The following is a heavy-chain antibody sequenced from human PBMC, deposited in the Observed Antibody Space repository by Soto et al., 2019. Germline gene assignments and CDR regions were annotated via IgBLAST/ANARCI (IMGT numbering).Heavy chain of an antibody. V-gene: IGHV1-69*02. CDR1: GGTFSIYT. CDR3: ARMGCSSTSCYGGLYYFDY. J-gene: IGHJ4*02. D-gene: IGHD2-2*01. Sequence: SVKVSCKASGGTFSIYTIIWVRQAPGQGLEWMGRIIPILGIANHAQRVQGRVTITADKSTSTAYMELSSLRSEDTAVYYCARMGCSSTSCYGGLYYFDYWGQGTLVTVS. CDR2: IIPILGIA.